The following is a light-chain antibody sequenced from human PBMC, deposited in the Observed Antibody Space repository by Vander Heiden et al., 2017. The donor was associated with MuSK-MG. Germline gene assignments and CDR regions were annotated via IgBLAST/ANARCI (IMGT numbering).Light chain of an antibody. CDR3: SSYTSSSLV. CDR1: SSEVGGYNY. V-gene: IGLV2-14*03. Sequence: QSALTQPASVSGSPGQWITIYCTGTSSEVGGYNYVSWYKQHPGKAPQLMIYDVSNRPSGVSNRFSGSKSGNTASLSISGLQAEDEADYYCSSYTSSSLVFGGGTKLTVL. J-gene: IGLJ2*01. CDR2: DVS.